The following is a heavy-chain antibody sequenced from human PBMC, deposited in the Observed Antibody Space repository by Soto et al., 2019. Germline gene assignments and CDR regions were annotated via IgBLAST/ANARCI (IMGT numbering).Heavy chain of an antibody. CDR1: GLIISDYT. Sequence: VQRVESGGGLAKPGGSLRLSCAASGLIISDYTINLALQAPGKGLEWVSSLNGRSAYMYYAESVKGRFTISRNNAKNSLYLQMAMLIVEDTAVYYCSKAGVPGMGLIDYWGQGNLVTVAS. J-gene: IGHJ4*02. CDR2: LNGRSAYM. V-gene: IGHV3-21*02. D-gene: IGHD1-1*01. CDR3: SKAGVPGMGLIDY.